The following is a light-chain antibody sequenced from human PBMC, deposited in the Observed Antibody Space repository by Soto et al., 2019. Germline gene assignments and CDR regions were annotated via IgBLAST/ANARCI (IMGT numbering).Light chain of an antibody. CDR1: QSISSW. CDR3: QQYNSFPIT. Sequence: DIQMTQSPSTLSASVGDRVTISCRASQSISSWLAWYRQKPGKAPNLLIYDASSLESGVPSRFSGSGSGTDFTLTISSLQPDDFATYYCQQYNSFPITFGQGKRLEIK. V-gene: IGKV1-5*01. J-gene: IGKJ5*01. CDR2: DAS.